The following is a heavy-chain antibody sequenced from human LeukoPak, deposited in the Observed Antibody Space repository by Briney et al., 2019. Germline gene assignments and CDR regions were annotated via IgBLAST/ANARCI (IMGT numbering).Heavy chain of an antibody. D-gene: IGHD3-10*01. CDR2: MSWDGGST. Sequence: GGSLRLSCAASGFTFDDYAMHWVRQAPGKGLEWVSLMSWDGGSTYYADSVQGRFTISRDKSTNSLFLQMNSLRPEDTALYYCAKDKIRRGSGSCFDYWGQGTLVTVSS. J-gene: IGHJ4*02. V-gene: IGHV3-43D*03. CDR3: AKDKIRRGSGSCFDY. CDR1: GFTFDDYA.